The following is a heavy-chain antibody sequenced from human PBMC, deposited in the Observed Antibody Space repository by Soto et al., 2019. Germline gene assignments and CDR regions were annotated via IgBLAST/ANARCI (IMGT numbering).Heavy chain of an antibody. CDR2: ISGSGGST. V-gene: IGHV3-23*01. CDR1: GFTFSSYA. J-gene: IGHJ4*02. CDR3: AKGPIVVVPAAMGYYFDY. D-gene: IGHD2-2*01. Sequence: PGGSLRLSCAASGFTFSSYAMSWVRQAPGKGLEWVSAISGSGGSTYYADSVKGRFTISRDNSKNTLYLQMNSLRAEDTAVYYCAKGPIVVVPAAMGYYFDYWGQGTLVTVSS.